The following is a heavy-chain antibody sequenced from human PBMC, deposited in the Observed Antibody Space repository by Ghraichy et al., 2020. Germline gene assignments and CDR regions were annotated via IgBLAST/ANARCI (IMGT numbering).Heavy chain of an antibody. J-gene: IGHJ1*01. D-gene: IGHD6-6*01. CDR3: VLECSSSFQH. CDR1: GFTFSGYA. Sequence: GGSLRLSCAASGFTFSGYALNWVRQAPGKGLEWVSGIVDTGRSTYYAGSVKGRFTVSRDNSKNTLYLQMNSLRAEDTALYYCVLECSSSFQHWGQGTLVNVCS. V-gene: IGHV3-23*01. CDR2: IVDTGRST.